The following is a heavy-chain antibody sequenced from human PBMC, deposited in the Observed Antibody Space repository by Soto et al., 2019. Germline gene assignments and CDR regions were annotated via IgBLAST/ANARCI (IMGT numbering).Heavy chain of an antibody. D-gene: IGHD3-10*01. V-gene: IGHV3-74*01. Sequence: GGSLRLSWGASGFIFKIYWMHWVRQSPGKGLVWISRIYNDGTYSYYADSVRGRFTISRDNVNDTLYLQMNNLRAEDSGLYYCTRGPRPISTGTGAYWGQGTQVTVSS. J-gene: IGHJ4*02. CDR2: IYNDGTYS. CDR1: GFIFKIYW. CDR3: TRGPRPISTGTGAY.